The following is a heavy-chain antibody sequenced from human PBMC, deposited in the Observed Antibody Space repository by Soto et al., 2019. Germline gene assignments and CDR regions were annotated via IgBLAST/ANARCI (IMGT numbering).Heavy chain of an antibody. J-gene: IGHJ5*02. CDR1: GGSISSSSYY. D-gene: IGHD6-25*01. CDR3: ASKAGIAAGNWFDP. Sequence: NPSETLSLTCTVSGGSISSSSYYWGWIRQPPGKGLEWIGSIYYSGSTYYNPSLKSRVTISVDTSKNQFSLKLSSVTAADTAVYYCASKAGIAAGNWFDPWGQGTLVTVSS. CDR2: IYYSGST. V-gene: IGHV4-39*01.